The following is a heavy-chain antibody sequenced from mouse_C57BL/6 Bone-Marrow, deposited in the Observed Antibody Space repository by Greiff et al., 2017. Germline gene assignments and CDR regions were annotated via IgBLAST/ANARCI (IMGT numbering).Heavy chain of an antibody. Sequence: VQLQQSGPELVKPGASVKISCKASGYAFSSSWMNWVKQRPGKGLEWIGRIYPGDGDTNYNGKFKGKATLTADKSSSTAYMQLSSLTSEDSAVYFCARGPQLWYFDVWGTGTTVTVSS. CDR1: GYAFSSSW. V-gene: IGHV1-82*01. CDR3: ARGPQLWYFDV. CDR2: IYPGDGDT. D-gene: IGHD3-1*01. J-gene: IGHJ1*03.